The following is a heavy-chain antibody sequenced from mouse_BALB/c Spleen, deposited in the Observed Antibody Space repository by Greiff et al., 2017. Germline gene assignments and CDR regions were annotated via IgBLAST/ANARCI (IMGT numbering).Heavy chain of an antibody. V-gene: IGHV1-80*01. Sequence: VKLVESGAELVRPGSSVKISCKASGYAFSSYWMNWVKQRPGQGLEWIGQIYPGDGDTNYNGKFKGKATLTADKSSSTAYMQLSSLTSEDSAVYFCARGTTALDYWGQGTTLTVSS. J-gene: IGHJ2*01. CDR2: IYPGDGDT. CDR1: GYAFSSYW. CDR3: ARGTTALDY. D-gene: IGHD1-2*01.